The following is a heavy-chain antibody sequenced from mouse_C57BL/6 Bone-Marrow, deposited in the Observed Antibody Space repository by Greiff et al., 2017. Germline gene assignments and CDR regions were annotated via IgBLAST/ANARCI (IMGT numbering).Heavy chain of an antibody. CDR1: GFTFSSYA. V-gene: IGHV5-9-1*02. D-gene: IGHD1-1*01. CDR3: TRDSAVVPYFDY. J-gene: IGHJ2*01. CDR2: ISSGGDYI. Sequence: EVMLVESGEGLVKPGGSLKLSCAASGFTFSSYAMSWVRPTPEKRLEWVAYISSGGDYIYYADTVKGRFTISRDNARNSLYLQMSSLKSEDTAMYYCTRDSAVVPYFDYWGQGTTLTVSA.